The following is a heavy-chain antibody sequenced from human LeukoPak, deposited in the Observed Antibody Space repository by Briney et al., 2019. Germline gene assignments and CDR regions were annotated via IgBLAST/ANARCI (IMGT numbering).Heavy chain of an antibody. D-gene: IGHD4-17*01. CDR2: IYHSGST. CDR1: GFTFSSYA. Sequence: GSLRLSCAASGFTFSSYAMHWVRQPPGKGLEWIGEIYHSGSTNYNPSLKSRVTISVDKSKNQFSLKLSSVTAADTAVYYCARDLGARTVITTYFDLWGRGTLVTVSS. J-gene: IGHJ2*01. V-gene: IGHV4-4*02. CDR3: ARDLGARTVITTYFDL.